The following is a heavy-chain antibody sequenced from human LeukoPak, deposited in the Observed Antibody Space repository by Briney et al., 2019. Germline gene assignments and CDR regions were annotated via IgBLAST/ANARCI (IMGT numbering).Heavy chain of an antibody. D-gene: IGHD5-18*01. V-gene: IGHV4-39*01. CDR1: GGSISSSSYY. Sequence: SETLSLTCTVSGGSISSSSYYWGWIRQPPGKGLEWIGSIYYSGSTYYNPSLKSRVTISVDTSKNQFSLKLSSVTAADTAAYYCARLPYSYGSFFDYWGQGTLVTISS. J-gene: IGHJ4*02. CDR3: ARLPYSYGSFFDY. CDR2: IYYSGST.